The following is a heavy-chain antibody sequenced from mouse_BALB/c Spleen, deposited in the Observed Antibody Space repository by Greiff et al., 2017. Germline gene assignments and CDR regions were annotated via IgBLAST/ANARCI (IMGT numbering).Heavy chain of an antibody. CDR3: ARMGRSYFDY. D-gene: IGHD4-1*01. J-gene: IGHJ2*01. Sequence: QVQLQQSGPELVKPGASVKISCKASGYSFTSYYIHWVKQRPGQGLEWIGWIFPGSGNTKYNEKFKGKATLTADTSSSTAYMQLSSLTSEDSAVYFCARMGRSYFDYWGQGTTLTVSS. CDR2: IFPGSGNT. CDR1: GYSFTSYY. V-gene: IGHV1-66*01.